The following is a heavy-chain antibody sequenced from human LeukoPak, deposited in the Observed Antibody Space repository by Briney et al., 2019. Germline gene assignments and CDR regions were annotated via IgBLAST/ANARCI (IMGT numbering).Heavy chain of an antibody. CDR1: GGTFSSYA. V-gene: IGHV1-69*01. D-gene: IGHD3-10*01. J-gene: IGHJ3*02. CDR3: ARLGDLHYGSGSYHDAFDI. Sequence: GSSVKVSCKASGGTFSSYAISWVRQAPGQGLEWMGGIIPIFGTANYAQKFQGRVTITADESTSTAYMELRSLRSEDTAVYYCARLGDLHYGSGSYHDAFDIWGQGTMVTVSS. CDR2: IIPIFGTA.